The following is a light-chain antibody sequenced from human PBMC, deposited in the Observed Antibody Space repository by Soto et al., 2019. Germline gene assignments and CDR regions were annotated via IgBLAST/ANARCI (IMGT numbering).Light chain of an antibody. V-gene: IGKV3-15*01. CDR1: QSVRSN. Sequence: EIVMTQSPATLSVSPGERATLSCRASQSVRSNLAWYQQTPGQASRLLIYGASARATGIPARFSGSGSGTEFTLTISSLQPDDFATYYCQHYNSYSEAFGQGTKVDIK. CDR2: GAS. CDR3: QHYNSYSEA. J-gene: IGKJ1*01.